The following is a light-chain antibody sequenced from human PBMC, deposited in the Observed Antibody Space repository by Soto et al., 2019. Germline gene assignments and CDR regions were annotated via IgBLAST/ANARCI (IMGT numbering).Light chain of an antibody. CDR2: DDT. CDR3: SSYTSSTTLV. V-gene: IGLV2-14*03. CDR1: SSDVGGYKY. J-gene: IGLJ1*01. Sequence: QSALTQPASVSGSPGQSITISCTGTSSDVGGYKYVSWYQQHPGKAPKLLIYDDTDRPSGVSNRFSGSTSGNTASLTISGLQAGDEADYYCSSYTSSTTLVFGTGTKLTVL.